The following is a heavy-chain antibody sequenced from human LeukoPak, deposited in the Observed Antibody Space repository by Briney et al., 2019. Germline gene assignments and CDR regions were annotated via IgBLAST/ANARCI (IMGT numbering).Heavy chain of an antibody. V-gene: IGHV3-48*01. CDR3: ARGDKNYSTDMDV. Sequence: GGSLRLSCAASGFTFSSYSMNWVRQAPGKGLEWVSYISSSSSTIYYADSVKGRFTISRDNAKNSLYLQMNSLRAEDTAVYYCARGDKNYSTDMDVWGKGTTVTVSS. CDR1: GFTFSSYS. D-gene: IGHD6-13*01. CDR2: ISSSSSTI. J-gene: IGHJ6*03.